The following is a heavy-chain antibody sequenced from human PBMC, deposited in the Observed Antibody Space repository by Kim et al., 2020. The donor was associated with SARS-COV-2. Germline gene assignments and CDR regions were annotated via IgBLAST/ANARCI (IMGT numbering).Heavy chain of an antibody. V-gene: IGHV4-59*01. CDR2: IYYSGST. Sequence: SETLSLTCTVSGGSISSYYWSWIRQPPGKGLEWIGYIYYSGSTNYNPSLKSRVTISVDTSKNQFSLKLSSVTAADTDVYYCARACQDGDVFDYWGQGTLVTVSS. CDR1: GGSISSYY. CDR3: ARACQDGDVFDY. J-gene: IGHJ4*02. D-gene: IGHD4-17*01.